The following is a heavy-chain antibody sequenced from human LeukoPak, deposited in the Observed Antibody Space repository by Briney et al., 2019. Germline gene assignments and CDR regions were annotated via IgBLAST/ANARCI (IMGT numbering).Heavy chain of an antibody. CDR1: GGTFSNYA. CDR2: IIPILRIT. V-gene: IGHV1-69*04. CDR3: GRDFPTYYYDSIGYYYYWFDP. D-gene: IGHD3-22*01. Sequence: SVKVSCKASGGTFSNYAITWVRQAPGHGLEWMGRIIPILRITSYAQRFQGRVTITADTSTSTAYMELSSLRSEDTAVYYSGRDFPTYYYDSIGYYYYWFDPWGQGTLVTVSS. J-gene: IGHJ5*02.